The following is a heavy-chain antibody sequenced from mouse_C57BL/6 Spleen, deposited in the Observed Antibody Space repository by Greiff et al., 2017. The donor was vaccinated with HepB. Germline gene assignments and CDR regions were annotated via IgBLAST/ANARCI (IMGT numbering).Heavy chain of an antibody. CDR2: ISDGGSYT. D-gene: IGHD2-4*01. CDR1: GFTFSSYA. CDR3: ARERYYDYDYFDY. J-gene: IGHJ2*01. Sequence: EVQLVESGGGLVKPGGSLKLSCAASGFTFSSYAMSWVRQTPEKRLEWVATISDGGSYTYYPDNVKGRFTISRDNAKNNLYLQMSHLKSADTAMYYCARERYYDYDYFDYWGQGTTLTVSS. V-gene: IGHV5-4*01.